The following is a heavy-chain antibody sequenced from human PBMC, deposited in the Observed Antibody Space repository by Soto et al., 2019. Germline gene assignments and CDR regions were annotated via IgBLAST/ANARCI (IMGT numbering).Heavy chain of an antibody. CDR3: ARGLVHYYDSSGYYYSPSYFDY. CDR1: GFTFSSYA. J-gene: IGHJ4*02. CDR2: ISYDGSNK. V-gene: IGHV3-30-3*01. D-gene: IGHD3-22*01. Sequence: GGSLRLSCAASGFTFSSYAMHWVRQAPGKGLEWVAVISYDGSNKYYADSVKGRFTISRDNSKNTLYLQMNSLRAEDTAVYYCARGLVHYYDSSGYYYSPSYFDYWGQGTLVTVSS.